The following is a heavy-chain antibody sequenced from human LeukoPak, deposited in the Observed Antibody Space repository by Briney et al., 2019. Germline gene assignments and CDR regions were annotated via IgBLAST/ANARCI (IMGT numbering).Heavy chain of an antibody. J-gene: IGHJ6*02. CDR1: GGSLSSSGYY. Sequence: PSETLSLTCTASGGSLSSSGYYWGWLRQPPGKGLEWIATIHYTGSTYYSPSLTSRVTMSVDTSKNQFSLRLSSVTAADTAVYYCARGWVECSSTSCSTIYYYSGMDVWGQGTTVTVSS. D-gene: IGHD2-2*01. CDR3: ARGWVECSSTSCSTIYYYSGMDV. CDR2: IHYTGST. V-gene: IGHV4-39*01.